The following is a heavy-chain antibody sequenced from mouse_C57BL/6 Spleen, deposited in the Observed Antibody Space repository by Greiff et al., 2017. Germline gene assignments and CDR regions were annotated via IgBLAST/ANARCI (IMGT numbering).Heavy chain of an antibody. J-gene: IGHJ2*01. Sequence: QVQLQQPGAELVKPGASVKLSCKASGYTFTSYWMHWVKQRPGRGLEWIGRIDPNSGGTKYNEKFKSKATLTVDKPSSTAYIQLISLTSEDSAVYYCAISGYSYSFDYWGQGTTLTVSS. V-gene: IGHV1-72*01. CDR2: IDPNSGGT. CDR1: GYTFTSYW. CDR3: AISGYSYSFDY. D-gene: IGHD2-3*01.